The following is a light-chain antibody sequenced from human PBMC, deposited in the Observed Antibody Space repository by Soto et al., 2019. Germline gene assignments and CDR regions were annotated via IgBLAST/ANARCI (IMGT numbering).Light chain of an antibody. CDR1: ENNNDW. Sequence: DIQMTQSPSTLSASVGDRVTITCRASENNNDWLAWYQQRPGKPPKLLIYKSSTLESGVPSRFSGSGSGSEFTLTITSLQPDDFATYYCQHYKSYSRTFGQGTKVEI. CDR2: KSS. J-gene: IGKJ1*01. V-gene: IGKV1-5*03. CDR3: QHYKSYSRT.